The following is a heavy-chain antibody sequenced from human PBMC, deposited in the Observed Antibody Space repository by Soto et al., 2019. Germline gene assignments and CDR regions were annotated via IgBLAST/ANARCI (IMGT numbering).Heavy chain of an antibody. CDR2: ISGSGGST. J-gene: IGHJ3*02. V-gene: IGHV3-23*01. Sequence: GGSLRLSCAASGFTFSSYAMSWVRQAPGKGLEWVSAISGSGGSTYYADSVKGRFTISRDNSKNTLYLQMNSLRAEDTAVYYCAKDRLGYCSGGSCYVPVGAFDIWGQGTMVTVSS. CDR1: GFTFSSYA. CDR3: AKDRLGYCSGGSCYVPVGAFDI. D-gene: IGHD2-15*01.